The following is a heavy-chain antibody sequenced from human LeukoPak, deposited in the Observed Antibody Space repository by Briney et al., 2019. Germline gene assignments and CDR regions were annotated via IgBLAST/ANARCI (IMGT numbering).Heavy chain of an antibody. J-gene: IGHJ4*02. Sequence: SETLSLTCTVSGGSISSYYWSWIRQPPGKGLEWIGYIYYSGSTNYNPSLKSRVTISVDTSKSQFSLKLSSVTAADTAVYYCARFDGDSSGYDYWGQGTLVTVSS. CDR3: ARFDGDSSGYDY. CDR2: IYYSGST. CDR1: GGSISSYY. D-gene: IGHD3-22*01. V-gene: IGHV4-59*01.